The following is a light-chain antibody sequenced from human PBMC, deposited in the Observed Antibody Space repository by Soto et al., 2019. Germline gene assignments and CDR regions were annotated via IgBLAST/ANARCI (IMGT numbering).Light chain of an antibody. CDR1: QSISSW. J-gene: IGKJ1*01. Sequence: DIQMTQSPSTLSASVGDRVTMTCRASQSISSWLAWYQQKPGKAPKVLIYDASSLESGVPSRFSGSGSGTEFTLTISSLQPDDFATYYCQQYNSYSTFGQGTKVDIK. V-gene: IGKV1-5*01. CDR2: DAS. CDR3: QQYNSYST.